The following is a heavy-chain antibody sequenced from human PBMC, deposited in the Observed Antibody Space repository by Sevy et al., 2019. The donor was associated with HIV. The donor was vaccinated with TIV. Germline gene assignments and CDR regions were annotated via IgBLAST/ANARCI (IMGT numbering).Heavy chain of an antibody. CDR3: AREGWGGAARPNYFDY. Sequence: GGSLRLSCAASGFTFSNYWMNWVRHTPGKGLEWVANIKHDGSDTYYADSVKGRFTLSRDDIKNSLSLQMNSLRAEDTAVYYCAREGWGGAARPNYFDYWGQGTLVTVSS. D-gene: IGHD6-6*01. CDR2: IKHDGSDT. V-gene: IGHV3-7*01. J-gene: IGHJ4*02. CDR1: GFTFSNYW.